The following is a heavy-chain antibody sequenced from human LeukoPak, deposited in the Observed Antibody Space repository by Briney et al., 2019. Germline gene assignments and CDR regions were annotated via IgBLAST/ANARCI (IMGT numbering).Heavy chain of an antibody. V-gene: IGHV3-30*04. J-gene: IGHJ5*02. CDR3: ARVIAVAGHPFDH. CDR2: ISDDGRTT. Sequence: GGSLRLSCEASGFNFYTYAMHWVRQAPGKGLEWVAVISDDGRTTYYADSVKGRFTISRDNSKNSVYLQMNSLRDDETAVYFCARVIAVAGHPFDHWGQGTLATVSS. CDR1: GFNFYTYA. D-gene: IGHD6-19*01.